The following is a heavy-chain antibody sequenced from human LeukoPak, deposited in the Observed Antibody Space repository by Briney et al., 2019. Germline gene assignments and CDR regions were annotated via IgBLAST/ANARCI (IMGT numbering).Heavy chain of an antibody. Sequence: PSETLSLTCTVSGGSISSYYWSWIRQPPGKGLEWNGYVYYSGTTNYNPSLKSRVTISVDTSKNQFSLKLSSVTAADTAVYYCAREGWGYYFDFWGQGTLVTVSS. D-gene: IGHD7-27*01. J-gene: IGHJ4*02. V-gene: IGHV4-59*01. CDR1: GGSISSYY. CDR2: VYYSGTT. CDR3: AREGWGYYFDF.